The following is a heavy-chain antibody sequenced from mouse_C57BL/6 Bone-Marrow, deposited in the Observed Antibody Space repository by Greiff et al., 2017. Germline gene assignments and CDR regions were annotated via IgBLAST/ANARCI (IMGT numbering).Heavy chain of an antibody. V-gene: IGHV2-6-1*01. Sequence: QVQLQQSGPGLVAPSQSLSITCTVSGFSLTSYGVHWVRQPPGKGLEWLVVIWSDGSTTYNSALKSRLSISKDNSKSQVFLKMNSLQTDDTAMYYCARHVYGSSYAMDYWGQGTSVTVSS. CDR2: IWSDGST. CDR3: ARHVYGSSYAMDY. CDR1: GFSLTSYG. D-gene: IGHD1-1*01. J-gene: IGHJ4*01.